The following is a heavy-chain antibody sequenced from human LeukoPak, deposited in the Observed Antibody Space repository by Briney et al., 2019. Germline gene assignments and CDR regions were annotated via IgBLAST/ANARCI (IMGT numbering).Heavy chain of an antibody. CDR3: ARDLRDIVVVVAATLDY. J-gene: IGHJ4*02. Sequence: GGSLRLSCAASGFTFSSYSMNWVRQAPGKGLEWVSSISSSSSYIHYADSVKGRFTISRDNAKNSLYLQMNSLRAEDTAVYYCARDLRDIVVVVAATLDYWGQGTLVTVSS. CDR1: GFTFSSYS. D-gene: IGHD2-15*01. V-gene: IGHV3-21*01. CDR2: ISSSSSYI.